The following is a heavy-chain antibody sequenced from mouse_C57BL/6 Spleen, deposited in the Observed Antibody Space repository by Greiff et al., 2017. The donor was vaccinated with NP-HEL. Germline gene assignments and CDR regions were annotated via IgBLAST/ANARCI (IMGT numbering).Heavy chain of an antibody. V-gene: IGHV1-26*01. CDR1: GYTFTDYY. J-gene: IGHJ3*01. Sequence: VQLQQSGPEPVKPGASVKISCKASGYTFTDYYMNWVKQSHGKSLEWIGDINPNNGGTSYNQKFKGKATLTVDKSSSTAYMQLSSLTSEDSAVYYCAIEGYSLFAYWGQGTLVTVSA. D-gene: IGHD2-3*01. CDR3: AIEGYSLFAY. CDR2: INPNNGGT.